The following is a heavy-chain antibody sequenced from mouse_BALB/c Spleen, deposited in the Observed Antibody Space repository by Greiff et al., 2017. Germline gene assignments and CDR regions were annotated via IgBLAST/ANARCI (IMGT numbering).Heavy chain of an antibody. V-gene: IGHV3-2*02. CDR3: ASDYGAY. J-gene: IGHJ3*01. CDR1: GYSITSDYA. D-gene: IGHD2-4*01. Sequence: EVQRVESGPGLVKPSQSLSLTCTVTGYSITSDYAWNWIRQFPGNKLEWMGYISYSGSTSYNPSLKSRISITRDTSKNQFFLQLNSVTTEDTATYYCASDYGAYWGQGTLVTVSA. CDR2: ISYSGST.